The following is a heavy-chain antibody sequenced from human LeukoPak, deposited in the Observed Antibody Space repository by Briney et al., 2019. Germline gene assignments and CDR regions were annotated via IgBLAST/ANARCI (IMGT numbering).Heavy chain of an antibody. CDR2: IHYSGNT. V-gene: IGHV4-39*01. J-gene: IGHJ4*02. D-gene: IGHD3-22*01. CDR1: GVSISSSNYY. Sequence: SETLSLTCTVSGVSISSSNYYWGWLRQPPGQGLEWIGTIHYSGNTYYNPSLKGRVAISVDTSKNQFSLRLSSVTAADTAVYYCVTYYYGSSAPKRNYWGQGILVTVSS. CDR3: VTYYYGSSAPKRNY.